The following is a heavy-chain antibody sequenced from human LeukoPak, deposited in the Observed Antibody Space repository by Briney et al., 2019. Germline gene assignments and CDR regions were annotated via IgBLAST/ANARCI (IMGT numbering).Heavy chain of an antibody. Sequence: GGSLRLSCAASGFTFDDYGMHWLRQAPGKGLEWVAVISYDGRDKYYADSVRGRFTISRDNSKNTLYLQMNSLRAEDTAVYYCAKEYSSRSYYYYGMDVWGQGTTVTVSS. CDR2: ISYDGRDK. CDR1: GFTFDDYG. V-gene: IGHV3-30*18. D-gene: IGHD6-13*01. CDR3: AKEYSSRSYYYYGMDV. J-gene: IGHJ6*02.